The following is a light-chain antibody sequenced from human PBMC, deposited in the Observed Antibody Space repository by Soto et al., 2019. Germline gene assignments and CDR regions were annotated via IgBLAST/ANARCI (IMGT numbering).Light chain of an antibody. CDR2: DVS. V-gene: IGLV2-14*01. CDR3: SSYTRSSTDV. J-gene: IGLJ1*01. CDR1: SSDVGGYNY. Sequence: QSVLTQPASVSGSPGQSITISCTGTSSDVGGYNYVSWYQQHPGKAPKLMIYDVSNRPSGVSNRFSGSKSGNTASLTISGIQDEDEDDYYCSSYTRSSTDVFGTGTKVT.